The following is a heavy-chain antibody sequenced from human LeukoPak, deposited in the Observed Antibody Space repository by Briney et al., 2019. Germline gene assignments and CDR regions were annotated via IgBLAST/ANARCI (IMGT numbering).Heavy chain of an antibody. V-gene: IGHV3-23*01. D-gene: IGHD6-19*01. J-gene: IGHJ4*02. Sequence: GGSLRLSCAASGFTFSSYGMSWVRQAPGKGLEWVSAISGSGGSTYYADSVKGRFTISRDNSKNTLYLQMNSLRAEDTAVYYCARVRPYSSGWYDFAALDYWGQGTLVTVSS. CDR2: ISGSGGST. CDR3: ARVRPYSSGWYDFAALDY. CDR1: GFTFSSYG.